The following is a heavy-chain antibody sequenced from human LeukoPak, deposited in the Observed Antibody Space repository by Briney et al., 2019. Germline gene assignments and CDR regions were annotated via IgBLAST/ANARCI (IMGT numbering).Heavy chain of an antibody. CDR3: ARDPPDEEDRFDY. V-gene: IGHV3-21*01. J-gene: IGHJ4*02. CDR2: ISSSSSYI. Sequence: PGGSLRLSCAASGFTFSSYSMNWVRQAPGKGLEWVSSISSSSSYIYYADSVKGRFTISRDNAKNSLYLQMNSLRAEDTAVYYCARDPPDEEDRFDYWGQGTLVTVSS. CDR1: GFTFSSYS.